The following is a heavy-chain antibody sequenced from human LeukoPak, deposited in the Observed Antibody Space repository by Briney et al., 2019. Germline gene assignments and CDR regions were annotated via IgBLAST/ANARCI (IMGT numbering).Heavy chain of an antibody. Sequence: GGSLRLSCAASGFPFSSYSMNWVRQVPGKGLEWVSYISGSSGATFYADSVKGRFTISRDNAKNSLYLQMNSLRDEDTAVYYWARDFRYYFDYWGQGTLVTVSS. CDR2: ISGSSGAT. CDR3: ARDFRYYFDY. J-gene: IGHJ4*02. CDR1: GFPFSSYS. D-gene: IGHD1-14*01. V-gene: IGHV3-48*02.